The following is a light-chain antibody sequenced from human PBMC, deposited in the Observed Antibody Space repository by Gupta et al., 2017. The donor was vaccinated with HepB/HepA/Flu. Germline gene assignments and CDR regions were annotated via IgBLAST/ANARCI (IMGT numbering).Light chain of an antibody. CDR1: QDISNY. CDR3: QQYDNLPMCS. CDR2: DAS. J-gene: IGKJ2*04. Sequence: DIQMTQSPSSLSVSVGDRVTITCQASQDISNYLNWYQQKPGKAPKLLIYDASNLETGVPSRFSGSGSGTDFTFTISSLQPEDIATYYCQQYDNLPMCSFGQGTKLEIK. V-gene: IGKV1-33*01.